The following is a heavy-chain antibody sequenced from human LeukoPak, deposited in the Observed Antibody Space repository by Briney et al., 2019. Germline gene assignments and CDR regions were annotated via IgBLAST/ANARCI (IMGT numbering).Heavy chain of an antibody. CDR1: GFTFSDYI. Sequence: GGSLRLSCVASGFTFSDYILDWVRQAPGKGLEWVGRTRKKEKSYSTEYVASVKGRFTISRDDLKKTLHLHMNSLQTEDTAVYYCSRDGSGSDDSAFDIWGPGTTVTVSS. J-gene: IGHJ3*02. CDR3: SRDGSGSDDSAFDI. CDR2: TRKKEKSYST. V-gene: IGHV3-72*01. D-gene: IGHD3-10*01.